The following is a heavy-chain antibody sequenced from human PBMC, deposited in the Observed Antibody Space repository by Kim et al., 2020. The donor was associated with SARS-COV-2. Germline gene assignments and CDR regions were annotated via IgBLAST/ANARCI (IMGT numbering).Heavy chain of an antibody. CDR3: ARDLTMVRGVMGY. CDR2: ISSSSSYI. V-gene: IGHV3-21*01. J-gene: IGHJ4*02. D-gene: IGHD3-10*01. Sequence: GGSLRLSCAASGFTFSSYSMNWVRQAPGKGLEWVSSISSSSSYIYYADSVKGRFTISRDNAKNSLYLQMNSLRAEDTAVYYCARDLTMVRGVMGYWGQGTLVTVSS. CDR1: GFTFSSYS.